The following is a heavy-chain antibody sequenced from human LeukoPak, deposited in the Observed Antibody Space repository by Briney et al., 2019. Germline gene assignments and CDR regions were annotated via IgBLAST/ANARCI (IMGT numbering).Heavy chain of an antibody. CDR2: IYYSGST. V-gene: IGHV4-39*01. J-gene: IGHJ5*02. Sequence: SETLSLTCTVSGGSISSSSYYWGWIRQPPGKGLEWIGSIYYSGSTYYNPSLKSRVTISVDTSKNQFSLKLSSVTAADTAVYYCARLGAYYYDSTGYGGGWFDPWGQGTLVTVSS. CDR3: ARLGAYYYDSTGYGGGWFDP. CDR1: GGSISSSSYY. D-gene: IGHD3-22*01.